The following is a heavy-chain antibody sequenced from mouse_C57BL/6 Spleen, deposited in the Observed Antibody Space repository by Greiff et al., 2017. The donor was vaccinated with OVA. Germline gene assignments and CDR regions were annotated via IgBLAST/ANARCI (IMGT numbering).Heavy chain of an antibody. CDR3: TRRNYHCFDY. J-gene: IGHJ2*01. CDR1: GYTFTDYE. Sequence: QVQLQQSGAELVRPGASVTLSCKASGYTFTDYEMHWVKQTPVHGLEWIGAIDPENGGTAYNQKFKGKAILTADKSSSTAYMELRSLTSEDSAVDYCTRRNYHCFDYWGQGTTLTVSS. V-gene: IGHV1-15*01. D-gene: IGHD2-1*01. CDR2: IDPENGGT.